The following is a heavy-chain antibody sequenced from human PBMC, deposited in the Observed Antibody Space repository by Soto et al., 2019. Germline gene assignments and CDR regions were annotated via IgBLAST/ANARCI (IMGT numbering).Heavy chain of an antibody. Sequence: QVQLVQSGAEVKKPGSSVKVSCKASGGTFSSYVISWVRQAPGQGLEWMGGIIPIFGTANYAQKFQGRVTITADESTSTAYMDVSSLRSEDTAVYYCAREGYSYSSSWYYFDYWGQGTLVTVSS. D-gene: IGHD6-13*01. V-gene: IGHV1-69*12. CDR1: GGTFSSYV. CDR3: AREGYSYSSSWYYFDY. J-gene: IGHJ4*02. CDR2: IIPIFGTA.